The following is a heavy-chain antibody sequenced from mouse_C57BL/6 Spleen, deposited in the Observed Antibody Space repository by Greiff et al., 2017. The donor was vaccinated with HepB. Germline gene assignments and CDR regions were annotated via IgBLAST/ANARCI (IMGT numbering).Heavy chain of an antibody. CDR1: GYTFTSYW. CDR2: IHPNSGST. Sequence: QVQLQQPGAELVKPGASVKLSCKASGYTFTSYWMHWVKQRLGQGLEWIGMIHPNSGSTNYNEKFKSKATLTVDKSSSTAYMQLSSLTSEDSAVYYCARREITLITTVVEDYAMDYWGQGTSVTVSS. D-gene: IGHD1-1*01. V-gene: IGHV1-64*01. J-gene: IGHJ4*01. CDR3: ARREITLITTVVEDYAMDY.